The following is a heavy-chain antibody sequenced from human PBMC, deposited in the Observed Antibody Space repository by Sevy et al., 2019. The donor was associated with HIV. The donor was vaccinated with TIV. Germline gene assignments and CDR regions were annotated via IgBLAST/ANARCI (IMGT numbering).Heavy chain of an antibody. V-gene: IGHV3-7*01. D-gene: IGHD3-22*01. J-gene: IGHJ4*02. CDR3: ARAVITNY. CDR1: GFTFSSFW. CDR2: IKHDGSEK. Sequence: GGSLRLSCAASGFTFSSFWMTWVRQAPGKGLEWVANIKHDGSEKYYVDSVKGRFTISRDNAKNSLYLQRNSLRAEDTAMYYCARAVITNYWGQGTLVTVSS.